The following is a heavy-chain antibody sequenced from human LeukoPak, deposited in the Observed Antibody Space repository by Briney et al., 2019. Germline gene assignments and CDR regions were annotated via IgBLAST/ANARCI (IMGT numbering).Heavy chain of an antibody. D-gene: IGHD6-19*01. J-gene: IGHJ4*02. V-gene: IGHV3-30-3*01. Sequence: GRSLRLSCAGSGFTFSSYAMHWVRQAPGKGLEWVAVISYDGSNKYYADSVKGRFTISRDNSKNTLYLQMNSLRAEDTAVYYCARDLEPQWLVPSAFGYWGQGTLVTVSS. CDR1: GFTFSSYA. CDR3: ARDLEPQWLVPSAFGY. CDR2: ISYDGSNK.